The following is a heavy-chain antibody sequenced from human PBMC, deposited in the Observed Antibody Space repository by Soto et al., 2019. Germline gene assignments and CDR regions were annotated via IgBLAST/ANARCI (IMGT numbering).Heavy chain of an antibody. CDR2: INTDGSYT. D-gene: IGHD3-10*01. V-gene: IGHV3-74*01. J-gene: IGHJ4*02. Sequence: GGSLRLSCAASGFTFSSHWMHWVRQAPEKGLVWVSHINTDGSYTNYADSVKGRFTISRDNAKNTLYLQMNSLTYEDTAVYYCVRDITYGDYVYWGQGATVTVSS. CDR3: VRDITYGDYVY. CDR1: GFTFSSHW.